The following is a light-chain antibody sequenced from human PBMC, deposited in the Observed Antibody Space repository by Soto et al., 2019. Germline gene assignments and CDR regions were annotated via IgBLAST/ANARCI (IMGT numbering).Light chain of an antibody. J-gene: IGKJ3*01. V-gene: IGKV3-20*01. CDR3: QQYGSSPFT. CDR1: QTVSGSY. CDR2: GAT. Sequence: EIVLTQSPGTLSLSPGERATLSCGASQTVSGSYLAWYQQKPGQDLRLLIHGATNRATGIPDRFSGSRSGTDFSLTISRLEPEDSAVYYCQQYGSSPFTFCPGTKVEIK.